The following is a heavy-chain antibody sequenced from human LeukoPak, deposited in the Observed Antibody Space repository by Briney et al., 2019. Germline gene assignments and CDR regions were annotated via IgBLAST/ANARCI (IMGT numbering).Heavy chain of an antibody. J-gene: IGHJ4*02. D-gene: IGHD3-3*01. CDR1: GYAISSGYY. CDR2: IYHSGST. Sequence: PSETLSLTCAVSGYAISSGYYWGWIRQPPGKGLEWIGSIYHSGSTYYNPSLKSRVTISVDTSKNQFSLKLSSVTAADTAVYYCARVYDTIFGVLIIPHYFDYWGQGTLVTVSS. V-gene: IGHV4-38-2*01. CDR3: ARVYDTIFGVLIIPHYFDY.